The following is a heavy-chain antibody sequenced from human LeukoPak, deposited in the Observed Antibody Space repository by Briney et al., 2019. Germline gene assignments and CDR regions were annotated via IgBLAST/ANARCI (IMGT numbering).Heavy chain of an antibody. V-gene: IGHV4-59*01. J-gene: IGHJ5*02. CDR2: IYYSGST. Sequence: SETLSLTCTVSGGSINSYYWSWIRQPPGKGLEWIGYIYYSGSTNYNPSLKSRVTISVDTSKNQFSLKLSSVTAADTAVYYCARGQGWFDPWGQGTLVTVSS. CDR1: GGSINSYY. CDR3: ARGQGWFDP.